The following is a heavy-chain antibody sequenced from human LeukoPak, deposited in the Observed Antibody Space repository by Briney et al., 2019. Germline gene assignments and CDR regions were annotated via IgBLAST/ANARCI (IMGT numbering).Heavy chain of an antibody. CDR3: AGGEYAGY. Sequence: PGGSLRLSCAASGFSFSAYWMNWVRQAPGRGLEWVGNIKQDGSEQYYVDSVKGRFTTSRDNAKNSLYLQMNSLRAEDTAVYYCAGGEYAGYWGQGTLVTVSS. CDR2: IKQDGSEQ. V-gene: IGHV3-7*02. D-gene: IGHD4-17*01. CDR1: GFSFSAYW. J-gene: IGHJ4*02.